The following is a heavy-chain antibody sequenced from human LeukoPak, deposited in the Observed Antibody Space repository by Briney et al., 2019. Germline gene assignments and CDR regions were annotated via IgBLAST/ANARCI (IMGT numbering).Heavy chain of an antibody. J-gene: IGHJ4*02. CDR2: ISGSGGST. CDR3: AKDSGHCGGDCYTDY. Sequence: GGSLRLSCAASGFTFSSYAMSWVRQAPGKGLEWVSTISGSGGSTYYADSVKGRFTISRDNSKNTLYLQMNSLRAEDTAVYYCAKDSGHCGGDCYTDYWGQGTLVTVSS. V-gene: IGHV3-23*01. D-gene: IGHD2-21*02. CDR1: GFTFSSYA.